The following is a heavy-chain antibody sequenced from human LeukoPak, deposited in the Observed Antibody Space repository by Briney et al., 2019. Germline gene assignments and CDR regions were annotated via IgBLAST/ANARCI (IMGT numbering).Heavy chain of an antibody. Sequence: GGSLRLSCAASGFTFDDYAMFWARQAPGKGLEWVSGISWNSGNIGYADFVKGRFSISRDNAKNSLYLQMNSLRAEDTALYYCARGLGATTWFPFDYWGQGTLVTVSS. CDR2: ISWNSGNI. CDR1: GFTFDDYA. J-gene: IGHJ4*02. V-gene: IGHV3-9*01. D-gene: IGHD1-26*01. CDR3: ARGLGATTWFPFDY.